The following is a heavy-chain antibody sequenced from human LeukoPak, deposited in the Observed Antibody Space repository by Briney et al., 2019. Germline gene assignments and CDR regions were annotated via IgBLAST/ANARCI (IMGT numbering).Heavy chain of an antibody. V-gene: IGHV3-7*01. CDR2: IKQDDSDI. J-gene: IGHJ5*02. CDR3: ARAGGEKVTWNVGSWFDP. Sequence: PGGSLRLSCTASGFTFKNYWMTWVRQAPGKGLEWVANIKQDDSDILYADSVKGRFTISRDNAKNSLYLQMNSLRVEDMAVYYCARAGGEKVTWNVGSWFDPWGQGILVTVSS. D-gene: IGHD1-1*01. CDR1: GFTFKNYW.